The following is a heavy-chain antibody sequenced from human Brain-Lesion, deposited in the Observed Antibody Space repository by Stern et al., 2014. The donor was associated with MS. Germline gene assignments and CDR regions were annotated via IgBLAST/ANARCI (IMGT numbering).Heavy chain of an antibody. CDR3: ARDQRGITIFGVVTDYYYLGMDV. CDR1: GYIFTGYY. V-gene: IGHV1-2*02. CDR2: INPNTGGT. D-gene: IGHD3-3*01. Sequence: VHLVESGAEVKKPGASVKVSCKTSGYIFTGYYIHWVRQAPGQGPEWMAWINPNTGGTKYAQKFQGRVTMSRDTSISTAYVELSSLTSDDTAVYYCARDQRGITIFGVVTDYYYLGMDVWGQGTTVTVSS. J-gene: IGHJ6*02.